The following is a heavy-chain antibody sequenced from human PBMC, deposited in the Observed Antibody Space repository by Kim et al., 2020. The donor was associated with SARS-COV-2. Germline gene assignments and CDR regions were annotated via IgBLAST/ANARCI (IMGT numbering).Heavy chain of an antibody. CDR2: IKSKTDGGTT. CDR3: TTDQLSPRITMVRGAQDV. Sequence: GGSLRLSCAASGFTFSNAWMSWVRQAPGKGLEWVGRIKSKTDGGTTDYAAPVKGRFTISRDDSKNTLYLQMNSLKTEDTAVYYCTTDQLSPRITMVRGAQDVWGQGTTVTVSS. J-gene: IGHJ6*02. CDR1: GFTFSNAW. D-gene: IGHD3-10*01. V-gene: IGHV3-15*01.